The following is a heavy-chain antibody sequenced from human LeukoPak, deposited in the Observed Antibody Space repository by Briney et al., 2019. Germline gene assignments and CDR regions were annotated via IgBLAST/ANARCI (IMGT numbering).Heavy chain of an antibody. CDR1: GGTFSSYA. J-gene: IGHJ4*02. CDR2: IIPIFRTP. D-gene: IGHD3-10*01. CDR3: ARDGSGSDCFDY. Sequence: SVKVSCKASGGTFSSYAISRVRQAPGQGLEWLGAIIPIFRTPTYPQKFQGRVTITTHESTSTAYMELSSLRSEDTAVYYCARDGSGSDCFDYWGQGTLVTVSS. V-gene: IGHV1-69*05.